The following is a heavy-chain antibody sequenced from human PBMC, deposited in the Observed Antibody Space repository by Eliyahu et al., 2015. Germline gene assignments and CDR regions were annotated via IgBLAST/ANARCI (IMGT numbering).Heavy chain of an antibody. J-gene: IGHJ4*02. Sequence: QLQLVQSGAEVKKPGASVKVSCKASXYTFXXXYMXWVRQAPGQGLEWMGIINPSGGSTSYAQKFQGRVTMTRDTSTSTVYMELSSLRSEDTAVYYCARESKAEYCSGGSCSYLDYWGQGTLVTVSS. V-gene: IGHV1-46*01. CDR2: INPSGGST. CDR3: ARESKAEYCSGGSCSYLDY. D-gene: IGHD2-15*01. CDR1: XYTFXXXY.